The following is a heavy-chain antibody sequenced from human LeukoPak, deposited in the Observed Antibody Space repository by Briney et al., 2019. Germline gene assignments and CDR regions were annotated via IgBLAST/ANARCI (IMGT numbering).Heavy chain of an antibody. D-gene: IGHD2-2*02. J-gene: IGHJ5*02. CDR2: IYYSGST. V-gene: IGHV4-31*03. Sequence: SQTLSLTSTVSGGSISSGGYYWSWIRQHPGKGLEWIGYIYYSGSTYYNPSLKSRVTISVDTSKNQFSLKLSSVTAADTAVYYCARSDCSSTSCYRLNWFDPWGQGTLVTVSS. CDR3: ARSDCSSTSCYRLNWFDP. CDR1: GGSISSGGYY.